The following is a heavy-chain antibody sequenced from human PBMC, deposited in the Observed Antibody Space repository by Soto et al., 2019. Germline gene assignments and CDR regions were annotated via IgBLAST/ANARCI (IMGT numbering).Heavy chain of an antibody. D-gene: IGHD2-21*02. V-gene: IGHV5-51*01. CDR1: GYSFTSYW. Sequence: GESLKISCKGSGYSFTSYWIGWVRQMPGKGLEWMGIIYPGDSNTRYSPSFQGQVTISADKSISTAYLQWSSLKASDTAMYYCALLAYCGGDCYSRGVSYFDYWGQGTLVTVSS. CDR2: IYPGDSNT. CDR3: ALLAYCGGDCYSRGVSYFDY. J-gene: IGHJ4*02.